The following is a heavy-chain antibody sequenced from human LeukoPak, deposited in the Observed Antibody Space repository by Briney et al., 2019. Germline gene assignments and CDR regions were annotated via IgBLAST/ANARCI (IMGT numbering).Heavy chain of an antibody. D-gene: IGHD2-2*01. CDR3: ARDRRGYCSSTSCWEHYYYYYYMDV. CDR1: GGTFSSYA. CDR2: IIPIFGTA. Sequence: SVKVSCKASGGTFSSYAISWVRQAPGQGLEWMGGIIPIFGTANYAQKFQGRVTITTDESTSTAYMELSSLRSEDTAVYYCARDRRGYCSSTSCWEHYYYYYYMDVWGKGTTVTVSS. J-gene: IGHJ6*03. V-gene: IGHV1-69*05.